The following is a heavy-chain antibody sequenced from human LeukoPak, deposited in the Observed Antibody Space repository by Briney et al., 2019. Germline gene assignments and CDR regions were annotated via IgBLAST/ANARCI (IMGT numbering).Heavy chain of an antibody. V-gene: IGHV3-73*01. CDR2: IRSKANSYAT. CDR1: GFTFSGSA. CDR3: TRQGSSSWYYYYYGMDV. J-gene: IGHJ6*02. D-gene: IGHD6-13*01. Sequence: GGSPRLSCAASGFTFSGSAMHWVRQASGKGLEWVGRIRSKANSYATAYAASVKGRFTISRDDSKNTAYLQMNSLKTEDTAVYYCTRQGSSSWYYYYYGMDVWGQGTTVTVSS.